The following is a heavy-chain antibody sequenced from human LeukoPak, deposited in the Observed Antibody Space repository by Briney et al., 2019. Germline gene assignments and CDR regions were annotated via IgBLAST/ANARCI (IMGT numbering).Heavy chain of an antibody. V-gene: IGHV4-34*01. J-gene: IGHJ5*02. CDR3: ARKGRYFDWLLYPENWFDP. CDR2: INHSGST. D-gene: IGHD3-9*01. Sequence: SETLSLTCAVYGGSFSGYYWSWIRQPPGKGLEWIGEINHSGSTNYNPSLKSRVTISVDTSKNQFSLKLSSVTAADTAVYYCARKGRYFDWLLYPENWFDPWGQGTLVTVPS. CDR1: GGSFSGYY.